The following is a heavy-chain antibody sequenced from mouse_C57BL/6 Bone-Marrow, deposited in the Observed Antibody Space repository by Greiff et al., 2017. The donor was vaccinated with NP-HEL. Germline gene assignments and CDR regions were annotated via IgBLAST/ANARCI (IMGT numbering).Heavy chain of an antibody. CDR1: GYTFTSYW. Sequence: QVQLQQPGTELVKPGASVKLSCKASGYTFTSYWMHWVKQRPGQGLEWIGNINPSNGGTNYNEKFKSKATLTVDKSSSTAYMQLSSLTSEDSAVYYCARDGSSLSYWYFDVWGRGTTVTVTS. J-gene: IGHJ1*03. CDR3: ARDGSSLSYWYFDV. D-gene: IGHD1-1*01. CDR2: INPSNGGT. V-gene: IGHV1-53*01.